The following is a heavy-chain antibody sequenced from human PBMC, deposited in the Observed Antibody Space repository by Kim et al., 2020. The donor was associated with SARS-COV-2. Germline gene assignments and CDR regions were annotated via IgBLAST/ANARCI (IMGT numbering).Heavy chain of an antibody. CDR3: ARAGYSSSWYGTLNWFDP. V-gene: IGHV4-34*01. D-gene: IGHD6-13*01. CDR2: INHSGST. J-gene: IGHJ5*02. Sequence: SETLSLTCAVYGGSFSGYYWSWIRQPPGKGLEWIGEINHSGSTNYNPSLKSRVTISVDTSKNQFSLKLSSVTAADTAVHYCARAGYSSSWYGTLNWFDPWGQGTLVTVSS. CDR1: GGSFSGYY.